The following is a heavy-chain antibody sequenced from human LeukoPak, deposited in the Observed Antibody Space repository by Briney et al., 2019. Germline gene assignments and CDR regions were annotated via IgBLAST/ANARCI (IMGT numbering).Heavy chain of an antibody. D-gene: IGHD3-10*01. V-gene: IGHV3-9*01. CDR3: AKAPRSYGVEYYFDY. Sequence: GRSLRLSCAASGFTFDDYAMHWVRQAPGKGLEWVSGISWNSGSIGYADSVKGRFAISRDNAKNSLYLQMNSLRAEDTALYYCAKAPRSYGVEYYFDYWGQGTLVTVSS. CDR2: ISWNSGSI. CDR1: GFTFDDYA. J-gene: IGHJ4*02.